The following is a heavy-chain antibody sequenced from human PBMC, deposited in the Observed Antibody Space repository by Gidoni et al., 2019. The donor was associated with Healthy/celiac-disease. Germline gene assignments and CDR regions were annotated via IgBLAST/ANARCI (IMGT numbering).Heavy chain of an antibody. D-gene: IGHD1-26*01. V-gene: IGHV3-23*01. CDR2: ISGSGGST. Sequence: EVQLLASGGCLVQPGGSLRLSCAASGFTFRRYAMSWVRKAPGKGLECVAAISGSGGSTYYADSVKGRFTISRDNSKNTLYLQMNSLRAEDTAVYYCAKDLFARSLPYYFDYWGQGTLVTVSS. CDR1: GFTFRRYA. CDR3: AKDLFARSLPYYFDY. J-gene: IGHJ4*02.